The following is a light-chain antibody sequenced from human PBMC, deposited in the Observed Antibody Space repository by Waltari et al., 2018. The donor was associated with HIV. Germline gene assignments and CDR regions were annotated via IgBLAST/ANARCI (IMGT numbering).Light chain of an antibody. CDR1: SLRTYY. CDR2: GSN. Sequence: SSDLTQDPGVSVALGQTVRITCQGDSLRTYYAAWYQQKPGQAPTLVVYGSNNRLAGVPDRFSGSTSGNTASLTITGTQAVDEADYYCGSRDSSGYSFGFGPGTKVTVL. CDR3: GSRDSSGYSFG. J-gene: IGLJ1*01. V-gene: IGLV3-19*01.